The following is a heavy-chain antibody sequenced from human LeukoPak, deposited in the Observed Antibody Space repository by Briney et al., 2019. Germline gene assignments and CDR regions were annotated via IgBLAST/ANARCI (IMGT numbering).Heavy chain of an antibody. V-gene: IGHV1-18*01. Sequence: ASVKVSCKASGYTFSSYGVTWVRQAPGQGLEWMGWISGDSDSTNYAQKFQDKVTMTTDTSTNTAYLELRSLTSDDTAIYYCARGRIYDGSGHYYPDYWGQGTLLTVSS. CDR2: ISGDSDST. D-gene: IGHD3-22*01. J-gene: IGHJ4*02. CDR1: GYTFSSYG. CDR3: ARGRIYDGSGHYYPDY.